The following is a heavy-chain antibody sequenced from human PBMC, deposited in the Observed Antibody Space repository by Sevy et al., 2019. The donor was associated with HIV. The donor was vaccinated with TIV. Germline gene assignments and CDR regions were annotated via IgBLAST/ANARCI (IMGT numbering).Heavy chain of an antibody. CDR2: FDPEADET. Sequence: ASVKVSCKVSGYTLTELSMHWVRQVPGKGLEWMGSFDPEADETMYAQKFQGRVTMTEDTSTDTAYIELSSLRSEYTAVYYCATTKDYYENSGDPFDYWGQGTLVTVSS. D-gene: IGHD3-22*01. CDR1: GYTLTELS. CDR3: ATTKDYYENSGDPFDY. J-gene: IGHJ4*02. V-gene: IGHV1-24*01.